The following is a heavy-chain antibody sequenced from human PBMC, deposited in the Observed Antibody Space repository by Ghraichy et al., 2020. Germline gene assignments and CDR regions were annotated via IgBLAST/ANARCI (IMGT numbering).Heavy chain of an antibody. CDR1: GYTFTGYY. Sequence: ASVKVSCKASGYTFTGYYMHWVRQAPGQGLEWMGWVNPNSGGTNYARKFQGWVTMTRDTSINTAYMELTRLKSDDTAVYYCAREAIIAARQNYYYYGMDVWGQGTTVTVSS. CDR3: AREAIIAARQNYYYYGMDV. V-gene: IGHV1-2*04. J-gene: IGHJ6*02. D-gene: IGHD6-6*01. CDR2: VNPNSGGT.